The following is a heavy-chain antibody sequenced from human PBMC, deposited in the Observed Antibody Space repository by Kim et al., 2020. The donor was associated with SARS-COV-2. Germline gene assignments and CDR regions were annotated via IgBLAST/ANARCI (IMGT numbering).Heavy chain of an antibody. Sequence: SETLSLTCTVSGGSISSSSYYWGWIRQPPGKGLEWIGSIYYSGSTYYNPSLKSRVTISVDTSKNQFSLKLSSVTAADTAVYYCARYCSGGSCYFNFDYWGQGTLVTVSS. CDR1: GGSISSSSYY. J-gene: IGHJ4*02. CDR3: ARYCSGGSCYFNFDY. D-gene: IGHD2-15*01. V-gene: IGHV4-39*01. CDR2: IYYSGST.